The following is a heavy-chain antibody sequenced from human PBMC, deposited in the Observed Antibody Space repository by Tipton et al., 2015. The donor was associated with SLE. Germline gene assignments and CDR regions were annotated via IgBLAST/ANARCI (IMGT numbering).Heavy chain of an antibody. J-gene: IGHJ4*02. Sequence: VQLVQSGAEVRKPGESLKISCNGSGYNFAKYWIGWVRQMPGKGLEWMAIIYADDSDTRYSPSFRGLVTISVDKSIRTAYLQWSSLKASDTAIYYCARWLGAGPALFVYWGQGTLVTVSS. CDR1: GYNFAKYW. V-gene: IGHV5-51*01. CDR3: ARWLGAGPALFVY. D-gene: IGHD3-22*01. CDR2: IYADDSDT.